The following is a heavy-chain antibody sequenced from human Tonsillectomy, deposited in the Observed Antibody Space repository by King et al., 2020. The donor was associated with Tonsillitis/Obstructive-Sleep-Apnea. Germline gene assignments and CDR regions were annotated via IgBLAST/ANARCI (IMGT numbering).Heavy chain of an antibody. J-gene: IGHJ6*03. V-gene: IGHV1-18*01. CDR2: ISAYNGNT. D-gene: IGHD2-2*01. Sequence: QLVQSGAEVKKPGASVKVSCKASRYTFTCYGISWVRQAPGQGLEWMGWISAYNGNTNYAQKLQGRVTMTTDTSPSTAYMELRSLRSDDTAVYYCARVRLLVVPAARDYYYMDVWGKGTTVTVSS. CDR1: RYTFTCYG. CDR3: ARVRLLVVPAARDYYYMDV.